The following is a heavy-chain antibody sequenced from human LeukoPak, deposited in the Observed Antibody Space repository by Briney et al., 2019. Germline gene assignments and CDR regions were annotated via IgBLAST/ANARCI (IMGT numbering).Heavy chain of an antibody. V-gene: IGHV1-2*02. Sequence: SVKVSCTASGYTFTGYYMHWVRQAPGQGLEWMGWINPNSGGTNYAQKFQGRVTMTGDTSISTAYMELSRLRSDDTAVYYCARGVYGSGSYYNVFPYYYYYGMDVWGQGTTVTVSS. CDR2: INPNSGGT. CDR1: GYTFTGYY. J-gene: IGHJ6*02. D-gene: IGHD3-10*01. CDR3: ARGVYGSGSYYNVFPYYYYYGMDV.